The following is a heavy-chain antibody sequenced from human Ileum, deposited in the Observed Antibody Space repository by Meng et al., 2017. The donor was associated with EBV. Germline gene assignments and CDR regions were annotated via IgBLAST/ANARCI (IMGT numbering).Heavy chain of an antibody. CDR2: IHHTEST. Sequence: VPPHGSRPLLVKPSGNLSVTGAVSGGSISSSIWWMWFRQAPGTGLEWIGEIHHTESTNYNPSLKSRVTISVDKSKNQFSLKLSSVTAADTAVYYCARESYSDSSGYYSLDYWGQGSLVTVSS. J-gene: IGHJ4*02. CDR1: GGSISSSIW. D-gene: IGHD3-22*01. CDR3: ARESYSDSSGYYSLDY. V-gene: IGHV4-4*02.